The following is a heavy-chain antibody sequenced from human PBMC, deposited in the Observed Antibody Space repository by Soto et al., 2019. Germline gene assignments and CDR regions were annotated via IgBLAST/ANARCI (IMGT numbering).Heavy chain of an antibody. V-gene: IGHV3-33*01. D-gene: IGHD1-7*01. J-gene: IGHJ6*02. CDR1: DFTFSSYA. Sequence: SLRLSCAASDFTFSSYAMHWVRQAPGKGLEWVAVIWYDASNKYYANSVKGRFTISRDNSKKMLYLQMNSLRADDTALYFCARGRITGTTDYGMNVWGQGTTVTVSS. CDR3: ARGRITGTTDYGMNV. CDR2: IWYDASNK.